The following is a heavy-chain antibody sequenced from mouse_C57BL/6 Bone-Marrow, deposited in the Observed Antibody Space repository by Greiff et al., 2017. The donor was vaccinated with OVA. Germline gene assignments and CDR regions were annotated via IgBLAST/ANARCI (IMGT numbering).Heavy chain of an antibody. CDR1: GYTFTSYW. J-gene: IGHJ2*01. CDR2: IDPSDSYT. V-gene: IGHV1-69*01. D-gene: IGHD1-1*01. CDR3: ARLITTVVADY. Sequence: QVQLQQPGAELVMPGASVKLSCKASGYTFTSYWVHWVKQRPGQGLEWIGEIDPSDSYTNYNQKFKGKSTLTVDKSSSTAYMQLSSLTSEDSAVYYCARLITTVVADYWGQGTTLTVSS.